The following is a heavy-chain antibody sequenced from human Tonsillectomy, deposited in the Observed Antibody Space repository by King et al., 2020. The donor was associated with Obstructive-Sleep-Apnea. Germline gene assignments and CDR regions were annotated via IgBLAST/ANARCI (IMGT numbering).Heavy chain of an antibody. D-gene: IGHD4-17*01. V-gene: IGHV4-30-2*01. CDR2: IYHSGST. CDR3: ASLGDYGDFRGIDY. Sequence: QLQESGSGLVKPSQTLSLTCAVSGASISSGGYSWSWIRQPPGKGLEWIAYIYHSGSTYYNPSLRSRVTMSVDRSKNQFSLKLTSVTAADTAVYYCASLGDYGDFRGIDYWGQGTLVTVSS. J-gene: IGHJ4*02. CDR1: GASISSGGYS.